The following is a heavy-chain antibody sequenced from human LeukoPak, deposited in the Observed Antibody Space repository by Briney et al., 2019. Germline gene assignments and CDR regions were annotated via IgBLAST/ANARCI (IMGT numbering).Heavy chain of an antibody. Sequence: GGSLRLSCAASGFTFSSYAMSWVRQAPGKGLEWVSAISGSGGSTYYADSVKGRFTNSRDNSKNTLYLQMNSLRAEDTAVYYCAKAGMGWFGEFSHYWGQGTLVTVSS. J-gene: IGHJ4*02. V-gene: IGHV3-23*01. CDR2: ISGSGGST. D-gene: IGHD3-10*01. CDR1: GFTFSSYA. CDR3: AKAGMGWFGEFSHY.